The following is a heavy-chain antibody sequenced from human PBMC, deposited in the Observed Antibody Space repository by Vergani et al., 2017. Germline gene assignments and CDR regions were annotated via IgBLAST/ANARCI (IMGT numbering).Heavy chain of an antibody. CDR2: IYYSGST. CDR1: GGSISSGGYY. CDR3: ARVMGYDSSGYYVDY. Sequence: QVQLQESGPGLVKPSETLSLTCTVSGGSISSGGYYWSWIRQHPGKGLEWIGYIYYSGSTYYNPSLKSRVTISVETSKNQFSLKLSSVTAADTAVYYCARVMGYDSSGYYVDYWGQGTLVTVSS. D-gene: IGHD3-22*01. V-gene: IGHV4-31*03. J-gene: IGHJ4*02.